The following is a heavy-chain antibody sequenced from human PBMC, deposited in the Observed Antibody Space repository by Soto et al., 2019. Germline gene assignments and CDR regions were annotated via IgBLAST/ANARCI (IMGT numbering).Heavy chain of an antibody. Sequence: QVQLVQSGAEVKKPGASVKVSCKASGYTFSSKDISWVRQAPGQGLEWMGWISVKNGNTNYAKKLQARVTMTTDTSTSTSYMELRSLRSDDTAVYYCARASGWYGREFFDMWGQGTMVTVSS. V-gene: IGHV1-18*01. CDR1: GYTFSSKD. J-gene: IGHJ3*02. D-gene: IGHD6-19*01. CDR2: ISVKNGNT. CDR3: ARASGWYGREFFDM.